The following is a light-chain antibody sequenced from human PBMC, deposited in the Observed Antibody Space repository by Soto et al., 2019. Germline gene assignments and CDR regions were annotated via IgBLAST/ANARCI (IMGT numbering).Light chain of an antibody. CDR3: QQRDSWPIT. Sequence: EIVLTQSPASLSLSPGERATLSCRASQSVDSYLVWYQQKPGQAPRLLIFGASNRATGIPARFSGSGSGTDFTLTINNLEPEDFAVYYCQQRDSWPITFGQGTRLEMK. V-gene: IGKV3-11*01. J-gene: IGKJ5*01. CDR2: GAS. CDR1: QSVDSY.